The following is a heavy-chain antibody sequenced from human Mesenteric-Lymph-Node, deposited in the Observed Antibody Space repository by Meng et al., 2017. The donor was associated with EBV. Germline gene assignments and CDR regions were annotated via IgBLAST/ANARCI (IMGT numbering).Heavy chain of an antibody. CDR2: INTNIGNS. CDR3: TRFDWLAHH. V-gene: IGHV7-4-1*02. Sequence: HVRLWSSVSGVKTPVASITCSVKASEYTSTNYAKNWSQQPPGPGLECMGRINTNIGNSMYAQGFTGRFVFSLDTSVSTAYLQISSLKTEYTAVYYCTRFDWLAHHWGQGTLVTVSS. D-gene: IGHD3-9*01. J-gene: IGHJ5*02. CDR1: EYTSTNYA.